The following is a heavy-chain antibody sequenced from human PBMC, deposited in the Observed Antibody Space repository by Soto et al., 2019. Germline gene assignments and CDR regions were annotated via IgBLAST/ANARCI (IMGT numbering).Heavy chain of an antibody. CDR1: GYTFSNYG. Sequence: DSVKVSCKTSGYTFSNYGITWVRQAPGQPLEWLGWISLYSDGTNYAQKFQGRVSMTTDTSTTTAYMELRSLRSDDTAVYYCARVVPGAEAWFGTWGQGNLITVSS. V-gene: IGHV1-18*01. J-gene: IGHJ5*02. CDR3: ARVVPGAEAWFGT. D-gene: IGHD2-2*01. CDR2: ISLYSDGT.